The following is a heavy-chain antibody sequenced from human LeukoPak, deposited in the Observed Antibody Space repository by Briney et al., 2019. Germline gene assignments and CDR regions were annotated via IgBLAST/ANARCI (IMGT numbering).Heavy chain of an antibody. J-gene: IGHJ4*02. V-gene: IGHV3-33*01. CDR1: GFTFSSHG. CDR3: ARDEANQDIVVVPTTVPDY. Sequence: QPGGSLRLSCAASGFTFSSHGMHWVRQGPGKGLEWVAVIWYDGTNKYYADSVKGRFTTSRDNSKNTLYLQMSSLRAEGTAVYYCARDEANQDIVVVPTTVPDYWGQGTLVTVSS. CDR2: IWYDGTNK. D-gene: IGHD2-2*01.